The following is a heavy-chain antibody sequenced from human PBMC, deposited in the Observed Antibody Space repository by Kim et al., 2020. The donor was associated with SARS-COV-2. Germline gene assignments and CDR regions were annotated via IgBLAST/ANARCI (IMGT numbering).Heavy chain of an antibody. Sequence: ASVKVSCKASGYTFTSYAMNWVRQAPGQGLEWMGWINTNTGNPTYAQGFTGRFVFSLDTSVSTAYLQISSLKAEDTAVYYCARNTNEASSSWSNRIYWYFDLWGRGTLVTVSS. D-gene: IGHD6-13*01. CDR1: GYTFTSYA. CDR2: INTNTGNP. CDR3: ARNTNEASSSWSNRIYWYFDL. V-gene: IGHV7-4-1*02. J-gene: IGHJ2*01.